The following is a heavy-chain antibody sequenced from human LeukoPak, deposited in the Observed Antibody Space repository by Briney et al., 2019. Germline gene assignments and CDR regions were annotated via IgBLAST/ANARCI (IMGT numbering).Heavy chain of an antibody. V-gene: IGHV3-74*01. J-gene: IGHJ4*02. D-gene: IGHD2-2*01. CDR3: AKDTAHCSSTSC. CDR2: INNDGSTT. Sequence: QTGGSLRLSCAASGFNFGDYWMHWVRQAPGKGLVWVSRINNDGSTTTYADSVKGRFTISRDNSKNTLYLQMNSLRAEDTAVYYCAKDTAHCSSTSCWGQGTLVTVSS. CDR1: GFNFGDYW.